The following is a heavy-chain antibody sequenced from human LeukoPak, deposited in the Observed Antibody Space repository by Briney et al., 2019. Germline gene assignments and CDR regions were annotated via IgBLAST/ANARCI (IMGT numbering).Heavy chain of an antibody. CDR2: ISSSSSTI. CDR1: GFTFSSYS. V-gene: IGHV3-48*04. D-gene: IGHD6-6*01. J-gene: IGHJ4*02. CDR3: ASKVAYSSSSPYR. Sequence: GGSLRLSCAASGFTFSSYSMNWVRQAPGKGLEWVSYISSSSSTIYYADSVKGRFTISRDNAKNSLYLQMNSLRAEDTAVYYCASKVAYSSSSPYRWGQGTLVTVSS.